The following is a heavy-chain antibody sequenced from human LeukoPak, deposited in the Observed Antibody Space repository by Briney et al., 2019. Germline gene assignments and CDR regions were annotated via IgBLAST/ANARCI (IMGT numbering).Heavy chain of an antibody. CDR2: IYYSGST. Sequence: SETLSLTCTVSGGSISSSSYYWGWIRQPPGKGLEWIGSIYYSGSTYYNPSLKSRVTISVDTSKNQFSLKLSSVTAADTAVYYCARQRAYYYGSGSYPISDAFDIWGQGTMVTVSS. V-gene: IGHV4-39*01. CDR3: ARQRAYYYGSGSYPISDAFDI. J-gene: IGHJ3*02. D-gene: IGHD3-10*01. CDR1: GGSISSSSYY.